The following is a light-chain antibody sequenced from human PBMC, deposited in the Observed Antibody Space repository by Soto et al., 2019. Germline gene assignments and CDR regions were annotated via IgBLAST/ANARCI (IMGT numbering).Light chain of an antibody. CDR2: SYN. Sequence: QSVLTQPPSASGTPGQRVTISCSGSSSNIGSNTVNWYQQLPGTAPKLLIYSYNQRPSGVPDRFSGSKSGTSASLAISGLQSEDEADYYCAAWDDSLTGYVFVTGTKLTVL. CDR3: AAWDDSLTGYV. V-gene: IGLV1-44*01. J-gene: IGLJ1*01. CDR1: SSNIGSNT.